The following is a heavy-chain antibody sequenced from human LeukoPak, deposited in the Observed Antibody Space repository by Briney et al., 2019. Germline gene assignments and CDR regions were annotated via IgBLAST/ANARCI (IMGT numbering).Heavy chain of an antibody. CDR2: IYYSGSP. CDR1: GGSISSSSYC. D-gene: IGHD2-8*01. J-gene: IGHJ3*01. CDR3: DRPKCTNGLCYGLCAFDV. Sequence: SETLSLTCTVSGGSISSSSYCWGWVRQPPGKGREWYGSIYYSGSPYYNPALKSRVTISVDTSKNQFSLRLRSVSVAAAAVFYCDRPKCTNGLCYGLCAFDVWRQRIMVTVSS. V-gene: IGHV4-39*01.